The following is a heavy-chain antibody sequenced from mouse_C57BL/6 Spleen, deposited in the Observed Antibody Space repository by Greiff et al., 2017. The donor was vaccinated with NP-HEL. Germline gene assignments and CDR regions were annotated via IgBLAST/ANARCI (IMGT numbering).Heavy chain of an antibody. D-gene: IGHD1-1*01. Sequence: QVQLQQPGAELVKPGASVKLSCKASGYTFTTYGMHWVKQRPGRGFEWIGRIDPNSGGPKYNEKLKSKATLTVDKPSSTAYMQLSSLTSEDSAVYYCAREYGSWFAYWGQGTLVTVSA. CDR2: IDPNSGGP. V-gene: IGHV1-72*01. J-gene: IGHJ3*01. CDR3: AREYGSWFAY. CDR1: GYTFTTYG.